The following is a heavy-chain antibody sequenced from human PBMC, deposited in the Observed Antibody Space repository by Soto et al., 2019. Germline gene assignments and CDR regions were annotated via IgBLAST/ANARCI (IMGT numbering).Heavy chain of an antibody. J-gene: IGHJ6*02. D-gene: IGHD1-1*01. CDR1: GFRFRDYT. CDR2: ISSTSSYL. V-gene: IGHV3-21*01. CDR3: VRGTPTPGLDI. Sequence: GGSLRLSCAASGFRFRDYTMNWVRQAPGKGLEWVASISSTSSYLYYADSVQGRFSISRDNAKDSLFLQMNGLRVADTATYYCVRGTPTPGLDIWGRGTTVTVSS.